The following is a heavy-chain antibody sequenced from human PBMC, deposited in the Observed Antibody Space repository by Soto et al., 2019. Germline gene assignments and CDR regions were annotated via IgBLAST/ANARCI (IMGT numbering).Heavy chain of an antibody. CDR2: IKQDGSEK. D-gene: IGHD2-8*01. Sequence: GGSLRLSCAASGFTFSSYWMSWVRQAPGKGLEWVANIKQDGSEKYYVDSVKGRFTISRDNAKNSLYLQMNSLRAEDTAVYYCARDMVGHCTNGVCYTFGYYYGMDVWGQGTTVTVSS. CDR3: ARDMVGHCTNGVCYTFGYYYGMDV. CDR1: GFTFSSYW. J-gene: IGHJ6*02. V-gene: IGHV3-7*01.